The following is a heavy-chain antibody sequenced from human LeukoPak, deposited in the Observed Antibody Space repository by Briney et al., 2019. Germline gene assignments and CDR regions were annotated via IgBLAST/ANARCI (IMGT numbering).Heavy chain of an antibody. J-gene: IGHJ4*02. V-gene: IGHV3-23*01. CDR2: ISGSGDST. CDR1: GFTFSTYA. D-gene: IGHD5-18*01. Sequence: GGSLRLSCAASGFTFSTYAMSWVRQAPGKGLEWVSGISGSGDSTYYADSVKGRFTISRDNSWNTLFLQMNSLRDEDTAVYYCASARGYSYGYGGDYWGQGTLVTVSS. CDR3: ASARGYSYGYGGDY.